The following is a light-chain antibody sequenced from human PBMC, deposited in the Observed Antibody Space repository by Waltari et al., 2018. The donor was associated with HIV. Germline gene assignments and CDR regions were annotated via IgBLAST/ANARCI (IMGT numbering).Light chain of an antibody. CDR1: SLRSYY. CDR2: NNN. V-gene: IGLV3-19*01. CDR3: QSYDRSLSASVV. Sequence: SSELTQDPAVSVALGQTVRITCQGDSLRSYYASWYQQKPGQAPVLVIYNNNNRPSGIPDRFSGSSSGNTASLTITGLQAEDEADYFCQSYDRSLSASVVFGGGTKLTVL. J-gene: IGLJ2*01.